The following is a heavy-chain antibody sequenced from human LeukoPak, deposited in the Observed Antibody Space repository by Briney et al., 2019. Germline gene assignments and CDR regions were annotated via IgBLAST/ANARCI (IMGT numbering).Heavy chain of an antibody. CDR3: AREALGYSSGYFDY. D-gene: IGHD6-19*01. CDR1: GYTFTGYY. V-gene: IGHV1-2*02. J-gene: IGHJ4*02. Sequence: ASVKVSCKASGYTFTGYYMHWVRQAPGQGLEWMGWINPNSGGTNYAQKFQGRVTMTRDTSISTAYMELSRLRSDDTAVYYCAREALGYSSGYFDYWGQGTLVTVS. CDR2: INPNSGGT.